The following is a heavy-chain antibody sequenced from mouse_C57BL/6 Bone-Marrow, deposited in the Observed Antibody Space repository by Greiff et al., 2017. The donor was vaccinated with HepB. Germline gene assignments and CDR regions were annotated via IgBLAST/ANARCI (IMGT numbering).Heavy chain of an antibody. D-gene: IGHD1-1*01. V-gene: IGHV1-50*01. CDR1: GYTFTSYW. J-gene: IGHJ4*01. Sequence: QVQLKQPGAELVKPGASVKLSCKASGYTFTSYWMQWVKQRPGQGLEWIGEIDPSDSYTNYNQKFKGKATLTVDTSSSTAYMQLSSLTSEDSAVYYCAKSLITTVVATGKVDYWGQGTSVTVSS. CDR2: IDPSDSYT. CDR3: AKSLITTVVATGKVDY.